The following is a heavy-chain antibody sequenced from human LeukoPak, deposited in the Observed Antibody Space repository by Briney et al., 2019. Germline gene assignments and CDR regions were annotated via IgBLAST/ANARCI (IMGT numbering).Heavy chain of an antibody. CDR1: GGSISSYY. V-gene: IGHV4-59*01. CDR3: ARGGPASDFAY. J-gene: IGHJ4*02. D-gene: IGHD2-2*01. Sequence: PLETLSLTCTVSGGSISSYYWSWIRQPPGKGLEWIGYIYYSGSTNYNPSLKSRVTISVDTSKNQFSLKLSSVTAADTAIYYCARGGPASDFAYWGKGPLVTAPS. CDR2: IYYSGST.